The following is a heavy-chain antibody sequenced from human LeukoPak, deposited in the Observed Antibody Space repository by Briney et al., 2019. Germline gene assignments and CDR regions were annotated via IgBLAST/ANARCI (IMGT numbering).Heavy chain of an antibody. CDR3: ARSGVDYYNDMDV. D-gene: IGHD3-10*01. Sequence: GGSLRLSCAASGFTFSSYSMNWVRQAPGKGLEWVSSISSSSSYIYYADSVKGRFTISRDNAKNSLYLQMNSLRAEDTAVYYCARSGVDYYNDMDVWGKGTTVTVSS. J-gene: IGHJ6*03. CDR2: ISSSSSYI. V-gene: IGHV3-21*01. CDR1: GFTFSSYS.